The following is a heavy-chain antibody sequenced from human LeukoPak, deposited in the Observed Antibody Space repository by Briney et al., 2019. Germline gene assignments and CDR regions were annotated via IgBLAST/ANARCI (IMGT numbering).Heavy chain of an antibody. Sequence: GASVKVSCKASGYTLISYSISWVRQAPGQGLEWMGWISAYNGHTNYAQKLQGRVTMTTDTSTSTAYMGLSSLRSEDTAVYYCARGIRDYYDSSGYYHDYWGQGTLVTVSS. D-gene: IGHD3-22*01. CDR2: ISAYNGHT. CDR3: ARGIRDYYDSSGYYHDY. V-gene: IGHV1-18*01. CDR1: GYTLISYS. J-gene: IGHJ4*02.